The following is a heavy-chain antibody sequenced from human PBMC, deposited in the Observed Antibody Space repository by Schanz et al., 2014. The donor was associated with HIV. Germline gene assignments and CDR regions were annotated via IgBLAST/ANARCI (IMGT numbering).Heavy chain of an antibody. J-gene: IGHJ6*02. Sequence: VQLVESGGGLVQPGGSLRLSCVASGFTFSTFAMNWVRQAPGKGLEWVAVIWDDGSNKHYADSVKGRFTISRDNSKNTLYLQMNSLRAGDTAVYYCAKVRCTSSTCRVYYYYGTDVWGQGTTVSVSS. CDR3: AKVRCTSSTCRVYYYYGTDV. V-gene: IGHV3-33*06. CDR1: GFTFSTFA. D-gene: IGHD2-2*01. CDR2: IWDDGSNK.